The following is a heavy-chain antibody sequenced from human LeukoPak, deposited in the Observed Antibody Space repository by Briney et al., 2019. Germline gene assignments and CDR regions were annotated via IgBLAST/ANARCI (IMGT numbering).Heavy chain of an antibody. CDR1: GFTVSSNY. Sequence: PGGSLRLSCAASGFTVSSNYMSWVRQAPGKGLEWVSVIYSGGSTYYADSVKGRFTISRHNSKNTLYLQMNSLRAEDTAVYYCAGDCHGGDCYGAFDIWGQGTMVTVSS. D-gene: IGHD2-21*02. CDR3: AGDCHGGDCYGAFDI. CDR2: IYSGGST. V-gene: IGHV3-53*04. J-gene: IGHJ3*02.